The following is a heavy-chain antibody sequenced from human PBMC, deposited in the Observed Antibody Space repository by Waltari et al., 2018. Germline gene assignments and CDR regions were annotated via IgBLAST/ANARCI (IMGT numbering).Heavy chain of an antibody. V-gene: IGHV3-9*01. CDR2: ISWNSGSI. D-gene: IGHD1-26*01. CDR1: GFTFDDYA. Sequence: EVQLVESGGGLVQPGRSLRLSCPASGFTFDDYAMHGVRQAPGKGLEWVSGISWNSGSIGYADSVKGRFTISRDNAKNSLYLQMNSLRAEDTALYYCAKDQSGSYLDYWGQGTLVTVSS. CDR3: AKDQSGSYLDY. J-gene: IGHJ4*02.